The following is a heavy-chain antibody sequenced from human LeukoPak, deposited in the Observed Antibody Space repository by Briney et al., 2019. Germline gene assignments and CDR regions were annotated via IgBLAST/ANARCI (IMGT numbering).Heavy chain of an antibody. CDR1: GGTFSSYA. CDR2: IIPIFGTA. D-gene: IGHD3-10*01. J-gene: IGHJ6*04. CDR3: AEGAYQELLWFGELLSPLYHYGMDV. Sequence: VASVKVSCKASGGTFSSYAISWVRQAPGQGLEWMGGIIPIFGTANYAQKFQGRVTITADESTSTAYMELSSLRSEDTAVYYCAEGAYQELLWFGELLSPLYHYGMDVWGKGTTVTVSS. V-gene: IGHV1-69*13.